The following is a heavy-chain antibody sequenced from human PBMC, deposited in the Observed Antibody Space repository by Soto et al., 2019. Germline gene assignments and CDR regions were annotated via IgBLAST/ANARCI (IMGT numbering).Heavy chain of an antibody. Sequence: QVQLVQSGAEVKKPGSSMKVSCKASGGTFNSYDINWVRQAPGQGLEWMGGIIPIVETPKYAQKFQGRVTITADESTNKVYMELSSLRSEDTAMYYCARLSRPNYYDTSGFFKVNWFDPWGQGTLVTVSS. CDR1: GGTFNSYD. D-gene: IGHD3-22*01. J-gene: IGHJ5*02. V-gene: IGHV1-69*01. CDR2: IIPIVETP. CDR3: ARLSRPNYYDTSGFFKVNWFDP.